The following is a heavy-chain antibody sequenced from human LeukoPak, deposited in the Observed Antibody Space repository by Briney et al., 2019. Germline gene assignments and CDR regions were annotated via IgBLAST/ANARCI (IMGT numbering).Heavy chain of an antibody. V-gene: IGHV3-30-3*01. CDR1: GFTFSSYA. J-gene: IGHJ4*02. CDR2: ISYDGSNK. Sequence: PGGSLRLSCAASGFTFSSYAMHRVRQAPGKGLEWVAVISYDGSNKYYADSVKGRFTISRDNSKNTLYLQMNSLRAEDTAVYYCARDGWGNWGQGTLVTVSS. CDR3: ARDGWGN. D-gene: IGHD3-16*01.